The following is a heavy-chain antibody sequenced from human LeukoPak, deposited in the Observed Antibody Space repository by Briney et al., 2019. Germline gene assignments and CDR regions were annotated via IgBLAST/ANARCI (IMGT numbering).Heavy chain of an antibody. D-gene: IGHD6-13*01. CDR2: IIPIFGTA. V-gene: IGHV1-69*06. J-gene: IGHJ5*02. CDR1: GGTFSSYA. Sequence: ASVKVSCKASGGTFSSYAISWVRQAPGQGLEWMGGIIPIFGTANYAQKFQGRVTITADKSTSTAYMELSSLRSEDTAVYYCARDWQQRGAFGPWGQGTLVTVSS. CDR3: ARDWQQRGAFGP.